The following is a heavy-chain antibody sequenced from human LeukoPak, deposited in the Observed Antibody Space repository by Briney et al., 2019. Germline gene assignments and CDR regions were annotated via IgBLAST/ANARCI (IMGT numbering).Heavy chain of an antibody. CDR2: IYYSGST. Sequence: SETLSLTCTVSGGSISSYYWSWIRQPPGKGLEWIGYIYYSGSTNYNPSLKSRVTISVDTSKNQFSLKLSSVTAADTAVYYCARGVYYYGSGSYYNGLYYFDYWGQGTQVTVSS. V-gene: IGHV4-59*01. D-gene: IGHD3-10*01. J-gene: IGHJ4*02. CDR1: GGSISSYY. CDR3: ARGVYYYGSGSYYNGLYYFDY.